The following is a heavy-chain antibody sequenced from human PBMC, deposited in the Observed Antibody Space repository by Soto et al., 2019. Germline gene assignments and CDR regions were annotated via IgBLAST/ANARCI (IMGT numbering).Heavy chain of an antibody. J-gene: IGHJ1*01. D-gene: IGHD2-2*01. CDR2: IYYSGST. CDR1: GGSISSGGYY. Sequence: QVQLQESGPGLVKPSQTLSLTCTVSGGSISSGGYYWSWIRQHPGKGLEWIGYIYYSGSTYYNPSLKSRVTISVDTSKNQFSLKVSSVTAADTAVYYCARGGLVVPAAAGVVFQHWGQGTLVTVSS. V-gene: IGHV4-31*03. CDR3: ARGGLVVPAAAGVVFQH.